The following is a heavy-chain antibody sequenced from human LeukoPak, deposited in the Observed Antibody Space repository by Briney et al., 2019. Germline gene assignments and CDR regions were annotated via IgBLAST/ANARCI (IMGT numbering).Heavy chain of an antibody. D-gene: IGHD2-2*01. CDR2: ISWNSGSI. Sequence: GGSLRLSCSASGFTFDDYAMHWVRQAPGKGLEWVSGISWNSGSIGYADSVKGRFTIPRDNAKNSLYLQMNSLRAEDTALYYCAKDSSTQQSAEYFQHWGQGTLVTVAS. CDR1: GFTFDDYA. J-gene: IGHJ1*01. CDR3: AKDSSTQQSAEYFQH. V-gene: IGHV3-9*01.